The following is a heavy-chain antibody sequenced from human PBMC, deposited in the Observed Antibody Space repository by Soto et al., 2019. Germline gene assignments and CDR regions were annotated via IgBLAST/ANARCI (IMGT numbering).Heavy chain of an antibody. Sequence: GGSLRLSCAASGFTFSSYSMNWVRQAPGKGLEWVSSISSSSSYIYYADSVKGRFTISRDNAKNSLYLQMNSLRAEDTAVYYCARDRRYGSGSYYHEWYYYYGMDVWGQGTTVTVSS. CDR3: ARDRRYGSGSYYHEWYYYYGMDV. D-gene: IGHD3-10*01. CDR1: GFTFSSYS. J-gene: IGHJ6*02. V-gene: IGHV3-21*01. CDR2: ISSSSSYI.